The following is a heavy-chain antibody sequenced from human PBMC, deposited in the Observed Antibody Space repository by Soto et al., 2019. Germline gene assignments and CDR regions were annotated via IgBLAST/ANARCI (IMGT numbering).Heavy chain of an antibody. D-gene: IGHD4-4*01. Sequence: QIRLVQSGAEVQKPGSSVRVSCKASGDTFGRFTINWVRQAPGQGLEWMGGIKPISDITNYAQRFQGRVTFTADSSTSTVYLELSSLRSEDTAMYYCARDPSTINKLIGVWFDPWGQRTLVTVSS. J-gene: IGHJ5*02. CDR1: GDTFGRFT. CDR2: IKPISDIT. V-gene: IGHV1-69*17. CDR3: ARDPSTINKLIGVWFDP.